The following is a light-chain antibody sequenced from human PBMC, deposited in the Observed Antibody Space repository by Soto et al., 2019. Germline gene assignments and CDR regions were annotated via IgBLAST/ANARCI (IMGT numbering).Light chain of an antibody. Sequence: DIQMTQSPSTLSASVGDTVNVTCRASQSVSGWLAWYQQKPGKAPKLLIYDASSLESEVPSRFSGSGSGTEFTLTISSLQPDDFATYYCQQYNSYSPWTFGQGTKVDI. CDR3: QQYNSYSPWT. CDR1: QSVSGW. CDR2: DAS. V-gene: IGKV1-5*01. J-gene: IGKJ1*01.